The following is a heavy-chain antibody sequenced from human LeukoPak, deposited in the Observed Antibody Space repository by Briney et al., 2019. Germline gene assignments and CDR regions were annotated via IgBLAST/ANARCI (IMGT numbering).Heavy chain of an antibody. CDR3: AKDSNVDTAMVNDEAFDI. V-gene: IGHV3-23*01. CDR1: GFTFSSYA. D-gene: IGHD5-18*01. J-gene: IGHJ3*02. CDR2: ISGSGGST. Sequence: GGSLRLSCAASGFTFSSYAMSWVRQAPGKGLEWVSAISGSGGSTYYADSVKGRFTISRDNSKNTLYLQMNSLRAEDTAVYYCAKDSNVDTAMVNDEAFDIWGQGTMVTVSS.